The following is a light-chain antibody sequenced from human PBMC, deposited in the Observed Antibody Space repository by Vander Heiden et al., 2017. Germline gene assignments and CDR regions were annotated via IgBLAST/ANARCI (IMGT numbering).Light chain of an antibody. CDR3: QQYNNWPPPYT. V-gene: IGKV3-15*01. CDR1: QSVSSN. J-gene: IGKJ2*01. Sequence: YCRASQSVSSNLAWYQQKPGQAPRLLISGASTRATGIPARFSGSGSGTEFTLTISSLQSEDFAVYYCQQYNNWPPPYTFGQGTKLEIK. CDR2: GAS.